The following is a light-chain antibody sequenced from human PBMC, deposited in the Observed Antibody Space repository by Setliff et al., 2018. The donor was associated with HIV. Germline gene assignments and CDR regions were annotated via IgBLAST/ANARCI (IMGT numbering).Light chain of an antibody. J-gene: IGLJ1*01. Sequence: QSVLTQPASVSGSPGQSIAISCTGTSSDVGGYDYVSWFQQHPGKAPKLMIYDVSKRPSGVSNRFSGSKSDNTASLTISGPQAEDEADYFCSSYTSISTYVFGTGTKGTVL. V-gene: IGLV2-14*01. CDR3: SSYTSISTYV. CDR2: DVS. CDR1: SSDVGGYDY.